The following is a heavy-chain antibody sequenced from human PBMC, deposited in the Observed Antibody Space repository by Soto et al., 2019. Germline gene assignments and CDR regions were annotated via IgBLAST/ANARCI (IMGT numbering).Heavy chain of an antibody. CDR3: ARDTYYYDSSGYRPLDY. CDR1: GGSISSGDYY. CDR2: IYYSGST. V-gene: IGHV4-30-4*01. J-gene: IGHJ4*02. D-gene: IGHD3-22*01. Sequence: PSETLSLTCTVSGGSISSGDYYWSWIRQPPGKGLEWIGYIYYSGSTYYNPSLKSRVTISVDTSKNQFSLKLSSVTAADTAVYYCARDTYYYDSSGYRPLDYWGQGTLVTVSS.